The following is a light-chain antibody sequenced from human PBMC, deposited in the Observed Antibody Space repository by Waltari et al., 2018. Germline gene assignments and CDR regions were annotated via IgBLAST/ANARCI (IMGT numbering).Light chain of an antibody. CDR3: HVCDTNTGV. CDR1: NLGDKY. J-gene: IGLJ2*01. V-gene: IGLV3-1*01. Sequence: SYVLPQTPSVSVSPGQTATISCSGDNLGDKYVSWYQQKAGQSPVQVIYEDYKLTSGVPERFAWSRSGNTATLTVSGTQAVEVADYYCHVCDTNTGVFGGGTKVTVL. CDR2: EDY.